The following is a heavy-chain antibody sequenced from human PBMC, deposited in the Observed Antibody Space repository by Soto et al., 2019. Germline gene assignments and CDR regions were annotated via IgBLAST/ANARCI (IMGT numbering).Heavy chain of an antibody. Sequence: GGSLRLSCAASGFTFSSYAMTWVRQAPGKGLEWVSAISGSGGRTYYADSVKGRFTISRDNSKNTLYVQMNSLRDEDTALYYCAKDKGNDFWSGFSGPYYGMDVWGQGTTVTV. J-gene: IGHJ6*02. V-gene: IGHV3-23*01. CDR2: ISGSGGRT. D-gene: IGHD3-3*01. CDR1: GFTFSSYA. CDR3: AKDKGNDFWSGFSGPYYGMDV.